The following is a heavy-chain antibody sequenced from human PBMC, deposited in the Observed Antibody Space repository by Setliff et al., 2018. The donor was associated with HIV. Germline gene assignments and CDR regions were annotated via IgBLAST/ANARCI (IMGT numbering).Heavy chain of an antibody. CDR1: GGSFSGYF. CDR3: ARVGDFYDGSGHYSVLDAFDM. CDR2: INHGGDT. D-gene: IGHD3-22*01. V-gene: IGHV4-34*01. Sequence: PSETLSLTCAVYGGSFSGYFWTWIRQPPQERLEWIGEINHGGDTNYNPSLKSRVTISVDTSKNQFSLKLSSVTAADTAVYYCARVGDFYDGSGHYSVLDAFDMWGQGTKVTVSS. J-gene: IGHJ3*02.